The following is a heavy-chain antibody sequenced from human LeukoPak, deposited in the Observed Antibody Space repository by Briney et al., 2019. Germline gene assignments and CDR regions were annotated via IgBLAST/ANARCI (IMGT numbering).Heavy chain of an antibody. V-gene: IGHV3-74*01. CDR1: GFTFSSYW. D-gene: IGHD5-24*01. CDR2: ISGDGVTT. J-gene: IGHJ4*02. CDR3: ARVGDGYNLGY. Sequence: GGSLGLSCAASGFTFSSYWIHWVRQAPGKGLVWVSRISGDGVTTTYADSVKGRFTISRDNGKNTLHLQMNSLRAEDTAVYYCARVGDGYNLGYWGQGTLVTVSS.